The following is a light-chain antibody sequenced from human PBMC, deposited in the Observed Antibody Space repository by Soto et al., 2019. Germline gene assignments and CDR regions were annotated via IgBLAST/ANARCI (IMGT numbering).Light chain of an antibody. J-gene: IGLJ1*01. V-gene: IGLV2-14*01. Sequence: QSALTQPASVSGSPGHSITISCTGTSRDVGGYNYVSWYQQHPGKAPRLMIYEVSNRPSGVSNRFSGSKSGNTASLTISGLQAEDEADYYCSSYTSSSTKVFGTGTKVTVL. CDR1: SRDVGGYNY. CDR2: EVS. CDR3: SSYTSSSTKV.